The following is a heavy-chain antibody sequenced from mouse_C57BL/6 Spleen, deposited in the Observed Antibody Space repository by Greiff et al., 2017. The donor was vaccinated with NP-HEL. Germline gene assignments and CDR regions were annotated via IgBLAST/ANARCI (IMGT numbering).Heavy chain of an antibody. D-gene: IGHD2-2*01. V-gene: IGHV1-69*01. CDR2: IDPSDSYT. CDR3: AVWLRRGLFDY. J-gene: IGHJ2*01. Sequence: VQLQQSGAELVMPGASVKLSCKASGYTFTSYWMHWVKQRPGQGLEWIGEIDPSDSYTNYNQKFKGKSTLTVDKSSSTAYMQLSSLTSADSAVYYCAVWLRRGLFDYWGQGTTLTVSS. CDR1: GYTFTSYW.